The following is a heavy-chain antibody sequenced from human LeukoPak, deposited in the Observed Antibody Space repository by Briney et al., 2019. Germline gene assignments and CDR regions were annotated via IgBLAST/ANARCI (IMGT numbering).Heavy chain of an antibody. D-gene: IGHD3-22*01. CDR3: ARENYYDSSVVDY. CDR1: GGSISSGDYY. V-gene: IGHV4-30-4*01. J-gene: IGHJ4*02. CDR2: IYYSGST. Sequence: PSETLSLTCTVSGGSISSGDYYWSWIRQPPGKGLEWIGYIYYSGSTYYNPSLKSRVTISVDTSKSQFSLKLSSVTAADTAVYYCARENYYDSSVVDYWGQGTLVTVSS.